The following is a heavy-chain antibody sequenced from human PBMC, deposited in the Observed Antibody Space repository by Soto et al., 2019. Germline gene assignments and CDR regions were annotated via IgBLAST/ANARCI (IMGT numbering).Heavy chain of an antibody. CDR3: ARDMKEYCSGGSCPIPFDY. D-gene: IGHD2-15*01. CDR2: ISSSSSTI. V-gene: IGHV3-48*02. Sequence: GGSLRLSCAASGFTFSSYSMNWVRQAPGKGLEWVSYISSSSSTIYYADSVKGRFTISRDNAKNSLYLLMNSLRDEDTAVYYCARDMKEYCSGGSCPIPFDYWGQGTLVTVSS. J-gene: IGHJ4*02. CDR1: GFTFSSYS.